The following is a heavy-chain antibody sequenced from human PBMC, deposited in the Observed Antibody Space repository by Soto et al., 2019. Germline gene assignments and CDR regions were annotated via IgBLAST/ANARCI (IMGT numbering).Heavy chain of an antibody. CDR2: ISDSGSS. CDR3: AREKGYISGPKNFDS. J-gene: IGHJ4*02. V-gene: IGHV4-30-4*01. Sequence: PSETLSLTCTVSGGSVSSGDYFWSWIRQPPGKGLEWIGYISDSGSSYYNPSLKSRVTMSVDTSKNQFSLKLRSVTAADTAMYYCAREKGYISGPKNFDSWGQGTLVTVSS. CDR1: GGSVSSGDYF. D-gene: IGHD5-12*01.